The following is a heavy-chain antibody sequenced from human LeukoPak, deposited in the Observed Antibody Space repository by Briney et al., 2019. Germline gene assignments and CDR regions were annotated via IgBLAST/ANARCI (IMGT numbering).Heavy chain of an antibody. D-gene: IGHD6-13*01. J-gene: IGHJ4*02. CDR3: ARQDLAVSGIDY. CDR1: GGSFSGYY. V-gene: IGHV4-34*01. CDR2: IHHSGIA. Sequence: PSETLSLTCAVYGGSFSGYYWSWIRQPPGRGLEWIAEIHHSGIANYNPSLKSRVSISLDTSKDQFSLKLNSVTAADTAVYYCARQDLAVSGIDYWGQGTLVTVSS.